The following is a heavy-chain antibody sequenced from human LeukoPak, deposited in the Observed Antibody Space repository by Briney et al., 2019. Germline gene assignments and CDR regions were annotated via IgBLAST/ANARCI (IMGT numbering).Heavy chain of an antibody. Sequence: GGSLRLSCATSGFTLDSYAMTWVRQAPGKGLVWVSRINTDGSSTSYADSVKGRFTISRDNAKNTLYLQMNSLRAEDTAVYYCARAGDWIPTTLWGQGTLVTVSS. J-gene: IGHJ4*02. CDR2: INTDGSST. D-gene: IGHD5-18*01. V-gene: IGHV3-74*01. CDR3: ARAGDWIPTTL. CDR1: GFTLDSYA.